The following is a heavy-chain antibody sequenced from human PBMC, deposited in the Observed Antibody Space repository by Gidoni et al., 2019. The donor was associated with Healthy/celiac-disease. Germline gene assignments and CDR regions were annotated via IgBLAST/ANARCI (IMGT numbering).Heavy chain of an antibody. J-gene: IGHJ4*02. CDR3: AREGSIVRSEGGFDY. D-gene: IGHD3-16*02. CDR2: ISSSSSTI. V-gene: IGHV3-48*01. Sequence: EVQLVESGGGLVQPGGSLRLSCAASGFTFISYSMNWVRQAPGKGLEWVSYISSSSSTIYYADSVKGRFTISRDNAKNSLYLQMNSLRAEDTAVYYCAREGSIVRSEGGFDYWGQGTLVTVSS. CDR1: GFTFISYS.